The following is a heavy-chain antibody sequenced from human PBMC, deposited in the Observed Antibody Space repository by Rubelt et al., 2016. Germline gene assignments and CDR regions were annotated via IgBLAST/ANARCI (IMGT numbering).Heavy chain of an antibody. CDR2: IYSGGST. J-gene: IGHJ5*02. CDR3: AGDRGGSYDGWFDP. CDR1: GFTVSSNY. D-gene: IGHD1-26*01. V-gene: IGHV3-53*01. Sequence: EVQLVESGGGLIQPGGSLRLSCAASGFTVSSNYMSWVRQAPGKGLEWVSVIYSGGSTYYAASVRGRFTISRGNSKTTRYLQMNSLSAEDTAVYYCAGDRGGSYDGWFDPWGQGTLVTVSS.